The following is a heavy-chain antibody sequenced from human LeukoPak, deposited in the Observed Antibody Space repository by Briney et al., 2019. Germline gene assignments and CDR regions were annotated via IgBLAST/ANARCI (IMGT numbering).Heavy chain of an antibody. CDR2: ISYGGST. Sequence: PSESLSLTCSVSGGSISTSPNSWGWDRQPPGKGLEWIGSISYGGSTFYNPSLKSRVTVSADTSKNQVSLKVSSVTAADTAVYYCARHSGDLLTGYYLRWFDPWGQGTLVTVSS. V-gene: IGHV4-39*01. D-gene: IGHD3-9*01. CDR3: ARHSGDLLTGYYLRWFDP. J-gene: IGHJ5*02. CDR1: GGSISTSPNS.